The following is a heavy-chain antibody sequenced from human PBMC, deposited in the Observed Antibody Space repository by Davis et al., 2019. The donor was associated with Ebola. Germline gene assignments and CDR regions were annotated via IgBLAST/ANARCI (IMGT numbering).Heavy chain of an antibody. Sequence: GSLRLSCAVYGGSFSGYYWSWIRQPPGKGLEWIGEINHSGSTNYNPSLKSRVTISVDTSKNQFSLKLSSVTAADTAVYYCARGIEVDYWGQGTLVTVSS. J-gene: IGHJ4*02. CDR2: INHSGST. CDR1: GGSFSGYY. CDR3: ARGIEVDY. V-gene: IGHV4-34*01.